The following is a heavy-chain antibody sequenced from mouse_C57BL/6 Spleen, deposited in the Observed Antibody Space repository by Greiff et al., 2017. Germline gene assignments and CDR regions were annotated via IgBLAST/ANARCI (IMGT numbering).Heavy chain of an antibody. CDR3: ARGYYVGLDY. V-gene: IGHV1-59*01. Sequence: QVQLKQPGAELVRPGTSVKLSCKASGYTFTSYWMHWVKQRPGQGLEWIGVIDPSDSYTNYNQKFKGKATLTVDTSSSTAYMQLSSLTSEDSAVYYCARGYYVGLDYWGQGTTRTVSS. CDR1: GYTFTSYW. D-gene: IGHD2-3*01. J-gene: IGHJ2*01. CDR2: IDPSDSYT.